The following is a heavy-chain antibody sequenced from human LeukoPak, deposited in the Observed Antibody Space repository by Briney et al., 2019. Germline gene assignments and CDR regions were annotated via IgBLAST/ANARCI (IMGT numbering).Heavy chain of an antibody. CDR3: ARIVTHYGTDS. Sequence: GGSLRLSCAASGFTFSYYSMNWVRQAPGKGLEWVSYINNSSSAIYYADSVKGRFTISRDNAKNSLYLQMNSLRGEDTAVYYCARIVTHYGTDSWGQGTLVTVSS. CDR1: GFTFSYYS. CDR2: INNSSSAI. D-gene: IGHD3-10*01. J-gene: IGHJ5*01. V-gene: IGHV3-48*01.